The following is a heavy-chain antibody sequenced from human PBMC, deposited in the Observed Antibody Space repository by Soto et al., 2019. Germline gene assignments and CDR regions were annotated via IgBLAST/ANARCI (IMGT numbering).Heavy chain of an antibody. J-gene: IGHJ6*02. CDR3: AREGVAPYYYYGMDV. CDR2: ISTYNGDT. Sequence: ASVKVSCKPSGYTFTRSGISWVRQAPGQGLEWMGWISTYNGDTNYAQTFQGRVTMTTDTSTSTVHMEVRSLRSDDTAVYYCAREGVAPYYYYGMDVWGQGTPVTVSS. CDR1: GYTFTRSG. D-gene: IGHD5-12*01. V-gene: IGHV1-18*01.